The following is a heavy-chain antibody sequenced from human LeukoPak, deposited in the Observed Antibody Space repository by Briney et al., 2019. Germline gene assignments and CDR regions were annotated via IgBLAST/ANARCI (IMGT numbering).Heavy chain of an antibody. J-gene: IGHJ4*02. D-gene: IGHD6-6*01. CDR3: ASMGLAARPAH. CDR2: IDSAGGRI. CDR1: TFAFGGYW. Sequence: GGSLRLSCAGSTFAFGGYWIHWVRQLPGKGLAWVSRIDSAGGRIQWADSVKGRFTISRDNAKNTLYLQMNSLRAEDTAVYYCASMGLAARPAHWGQGTLVTVSS. V-gene: IGHV3-74*01.